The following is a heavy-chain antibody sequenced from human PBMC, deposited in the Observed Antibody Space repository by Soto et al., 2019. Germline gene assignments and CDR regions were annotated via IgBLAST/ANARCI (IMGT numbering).Heavy chain of an antibody. CDR1: GYTFFTYP. D-gene: IGHD2-15*01. Sequence: GAPVKASCKAPGYTFFTYPMYWAHQAPGQRLEWMGWINAGNGDTKYSQKFQGRVIISRDTSASTAYMELSSLRSEDTAVYYCVRPTSESHSTSSFDYWGQGTLVTVSS. J-gene: IGHJ4*02. V-gene: IGHV1-3*01. CDR3: VRPTSESHSTSSFDY. CDR2: INAGNGDT.